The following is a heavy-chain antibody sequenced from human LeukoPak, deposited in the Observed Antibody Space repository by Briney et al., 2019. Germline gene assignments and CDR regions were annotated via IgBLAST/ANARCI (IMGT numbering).Heavy chain of an antibody. V-gene: IGHV3-33*01. CDR2: MWFDGSNI. CDR1: GFTFSSYG. CDR3: ARDYSSSWLRFFDY. J-gene: IGHJ4*02. Sequence: GGSLRLSCAASGFTFSSYGMHWVRQAPGKGLEWVAVMWFDGSNIYYADSVKGRFTISRDNSKSTLYLQMNSLRAEDTAVYYCARDYSSSWLRFFDYWGQGTLVTVSS. D-gene: IGHD6-6*01.